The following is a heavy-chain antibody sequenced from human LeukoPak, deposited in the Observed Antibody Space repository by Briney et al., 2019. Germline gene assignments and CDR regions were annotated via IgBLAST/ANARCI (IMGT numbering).Heavy chain of an antibody. V-gene: IGHV4-59*01. J-gene: IGHJ4*02. CDR2: IYYSGST. D-gene: IGHD6-13*01. CDR3: ARARGKAGLDY. Sequence: SETLSLTCTVSGGSISSYYWSWIRQPPGKGLEWIGYIYYSGSTNYNPSLKSRVTISVDTSKNQFSLKLSSVTAADTAVYYCARARGKAGLDYWGQGTLVTVSS. CDR1: GGSISSYY.